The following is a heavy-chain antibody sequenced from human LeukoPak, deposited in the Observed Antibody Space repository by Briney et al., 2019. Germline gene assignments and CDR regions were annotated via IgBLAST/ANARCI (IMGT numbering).Heavy chain of an antibody. V-gene: IGHV5-51*01. CDR3: ARLASPLRYFDWLLFFDY. CDR1: GYSFTSYW. CDR2: IYPGDSDT. Sequence: GESLKISCKGSGYSFTSYWIGWVRQMPGKGLEWMGIIYPGDSDTRYSPSFQGQVTISADKSISTAYLRWSSLKASDTAMYYCARLASPLRYFDWLLFFDYWGQGTPVTVSS. J-gene: IGHJ4*02. D-gene: IGHD3-9*01.